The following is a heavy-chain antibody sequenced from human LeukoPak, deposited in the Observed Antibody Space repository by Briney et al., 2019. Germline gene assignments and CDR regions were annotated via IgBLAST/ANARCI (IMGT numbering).Heavy chain of an antibody. CDR2: MNPNSGNT. V-gene: IGHV1-8*01. J-gene: IGHJ5*02. Sequence: GASVKVSCKASGYTFTSYDINWVRQATGQGLEWMGWMNPNSGNTGYAQKFQGRVTMTRNTSISTAYMELSSLRSEDTAVDYCARGLRRMNWLAPWGQGTLVTVSS. CDR3: ARGLRRMNWLAP. CDR1: GYTFTSYD. D-gene: IGHD2-15*01.